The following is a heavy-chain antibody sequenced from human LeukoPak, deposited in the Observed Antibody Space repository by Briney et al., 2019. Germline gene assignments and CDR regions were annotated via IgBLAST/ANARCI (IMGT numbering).Heavy chain of an antibody. Sequence: PSQTLSLTCTVSGGSISSGGYYWSWIRQHPGKGLEWIGYIYYSGSTYYNPSLKSRVTISVDTSKNQFSLKLSSVTAADTAVYYCARDSWGPYYYYGMDVWGQGTTVTVS. V-gene: IGHV4-31*03. CDR1: GGSISSGGYY. J-gene: IGHJ6*02. CDR2: IYYSGST. D-gene: IGHD7-27*01. CDR3: ARDSWGPYYYYGMDV.